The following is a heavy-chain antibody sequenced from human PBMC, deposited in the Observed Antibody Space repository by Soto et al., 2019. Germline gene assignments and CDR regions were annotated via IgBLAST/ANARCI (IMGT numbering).Heavy chain of an antibody. CDR2: VRSDGDTT. CDR1: GFTFSNFG. Sequence: EVQVLESGGGLVQPGGSLRLSCAASGFTFSNFGMNWVRQAPGKGLEWVSGVRSDGDTTYNAESVKGRFTDSRDTSRNTVYLQMNSLRAEGTAIYYCAKGKGVGATPDGANCWGQGTLVTVSS. CDR3: AKGKGVGATPDGANC. J-gene: IGHJ4*02. D-gene: IGHD1-26*01. V-gene: IGHV3-23*01.